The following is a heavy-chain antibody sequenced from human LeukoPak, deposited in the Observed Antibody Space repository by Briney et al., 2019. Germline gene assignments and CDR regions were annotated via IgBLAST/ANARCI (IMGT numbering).Heavy chain of an antibody. CDR1: GDSISSGSYY. Sequence: SETLSLTCTVSGDSISSGSYYWHWIRQPAGKGLEWIGRFYITGCTNYNPSLKSRVTISVDTSKNQFSLKLTSVTAADTAVYYCASLGGFAIWGQGTVVTVSS. CDR2: FYITGCT. J-gene: IGHJ3*02. V-gene: IGHV4-61*02. CDR3: ASLGGFAI.